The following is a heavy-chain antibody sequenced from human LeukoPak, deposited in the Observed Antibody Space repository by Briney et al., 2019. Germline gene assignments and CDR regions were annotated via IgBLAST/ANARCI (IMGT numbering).Heavy chain of an antibody. CDR2: IIPIFGIA. D-gene: IGHD5-24*01. J-gene: IGHJ5*02. CDR1: GGTFSSYA. Sequence: ASVKVSCKASGGTFSSYAISWVRQAPGKGLEWIGRIIPIFGIANYAQKFQGRVTITADKSTSTAYMELSSLRSDDTAVYYCARAPSRDGYNPPNWFDPWGQGTLVTVSS. CDR3: ARAPSRDGYNPPNWFDP. V-gene: IGHV1-69*04.